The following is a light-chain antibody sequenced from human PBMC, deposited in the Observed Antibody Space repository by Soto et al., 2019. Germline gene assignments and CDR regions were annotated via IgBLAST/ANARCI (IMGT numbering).Light chain of an antibody. CDR1: QSVTTN. V-gene: IGKV3-15*01. CDR2: GAS. Sequence: EIVEPQAPQNLSVSSWERRTLSCRASQSVTTNLAWYQQKPGQAPRLLFYGASTGATGLPARFSGSGSGTEFTLTINSLQAEDCAVYYCQQYYNWPRTFGRGTRLEIK. CDR3: QQYYNWPRT. J-gene: IGKJ5*01.